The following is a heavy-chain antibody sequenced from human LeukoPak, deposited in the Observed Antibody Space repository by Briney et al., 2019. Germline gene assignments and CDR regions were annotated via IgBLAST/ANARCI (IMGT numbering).Heavy chain of an antibody. V-gene: IGHV4-39*07. CDR2: IYYSGST. D-gene: IGHD5-18*01. J-gene: IGHJ4*02. CDR3: ARGLIQPWTPSFDN. CDR1: GGSINSSSYY. Sequence: PSETLSLTCTVSGGSINSSSYYWAWIRQPPGKGLEWIGSIYYSGSTYYNPSLKSRVTISVDTSKNQLSLKLSSVTAADTAVYYCARGLIQPWTPSFDNWGQGTLVTVSS.